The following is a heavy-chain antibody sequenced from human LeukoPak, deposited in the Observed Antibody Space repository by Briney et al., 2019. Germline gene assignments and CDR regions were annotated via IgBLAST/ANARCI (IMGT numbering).Heavy chain of an antibody. D-gene: IGHD3-10*01. J-gene: IGHJ4*02. CDR2: ISGGGSNT. Sequence: GGSLRLSCAASGFIFSNYAMSWVRQAPGKGLEWVSVISGGGSNTYYADSVKGRSTISRDNSKKTLYLQMNSLRAEDTAIYYCAKGTWIGSRNYYEASRYFDYWGQGTLVTVSS. CDR3: AKGTWIGSRNYYEASRYFDY. CDR1: GFIFSNYA. V-gene: IGHV3-23*01.